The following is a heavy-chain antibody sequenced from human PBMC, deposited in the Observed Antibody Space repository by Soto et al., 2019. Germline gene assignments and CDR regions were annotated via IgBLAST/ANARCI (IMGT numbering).Heavy chain of an antibody. CDR3: ARQDRVVAEGRWFDP. V-gene: IGHV4-38-2*02. D-gene: IGHD2-15*01. J-gene: IGHJ5*02. CDR2: VHYSGNT. CDR1: GYSISSGYH. Sequence: LSLTCTVSGYSISSGYHWAWIRQPPGKGLEWLGSVHYSGNTYYNPSLKSRLTISVDKSKNQFSLNLSSVSAADTAVYYCARQDRVVAEGRWFDPWGQGTLVTVYS.